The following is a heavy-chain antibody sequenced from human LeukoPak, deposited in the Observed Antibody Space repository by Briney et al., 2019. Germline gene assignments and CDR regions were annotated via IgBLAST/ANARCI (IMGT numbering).Heavy chain of an antibody. Sequence: ASVKVSCTASGYTFTGYYMHWVRQAPGQGLEWMGWINPNSGGTNYAQKFQGRVTMTRDTSISTAYMELSRLRSDDTAVYYCARDLFLGYCSSTSCNDNWFDPWGQGTLVTVSS. D-gene: IGHD2-2*01. V-gene: IGHV1-2*02. CDR1: GYTFTGYY. CDR2: INPNSGGT. CDR3: ARDLFLGYCSSTSCNDNWFDP. J-gene: IGHJ5*02.